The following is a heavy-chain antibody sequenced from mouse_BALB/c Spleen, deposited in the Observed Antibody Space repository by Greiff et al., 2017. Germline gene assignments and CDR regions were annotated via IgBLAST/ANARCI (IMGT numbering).Heavy chain of an antibody. CDR2: IYPGRGIT. CDR1: GYTFTSYW. J-gene: IGHJ1*01. D-gene: IGHD1-3*01. V-gene: IGHV1-55*01. Sequence: VQLQQPGAELVKPGASVKMSCTASGYTFTSYWINWVKQRPGQGLEWIGDIYPGRGITNYNEKFKSKATLTLDTSSSTAYMQLSSLTSEDSAVYDCSRKWNGNWYFDDWGAGTTVTVSS. CDR3: SRKWNGNWYFDD.